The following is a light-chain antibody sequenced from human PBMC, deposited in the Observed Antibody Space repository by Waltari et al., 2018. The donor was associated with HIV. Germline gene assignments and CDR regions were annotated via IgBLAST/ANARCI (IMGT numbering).Light chain of an antibody. CDR2: MAS. V-gene: IGKV1-5*03. CDR3: QQYNSYPWT. CDR1: QSISSW. Sequence: DIQMTQSPFTLSASVGDRVTITCRASQSISSWLAWYQQKPGKAPKLLIYMASSLESGVPSRFSGSGSGTEFTLTISSLQPDDFATYYCQQYNSYPWTFGQGTKVEIK. J-gene: IGKJ1*01.